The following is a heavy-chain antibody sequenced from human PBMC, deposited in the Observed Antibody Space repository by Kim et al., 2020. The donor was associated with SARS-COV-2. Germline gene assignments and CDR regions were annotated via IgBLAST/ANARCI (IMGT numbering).Heavy chain of an antibody. J-gene: IGHJ6*01. CDR2: VFHSGSP. D-gene: IGHD1-26*01. V-gene: IGHV4-59*13. Sequence: SETLSLTCRVSGAAIRTFYWGWIRQAPGKGLGWIGYVFHSGSPKCNPALKSRGTISLDTSKNQFSLTLKSVTAAGQARYFCARDLGISGTDFHYFYGLDV. CDR3: ARDLGISGTDFHYFYGLDV. CDR1: GAAIRTFY.